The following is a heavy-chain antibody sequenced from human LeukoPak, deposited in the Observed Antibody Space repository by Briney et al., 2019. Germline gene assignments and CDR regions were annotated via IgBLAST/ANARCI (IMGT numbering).Heavy chain of an antibody. D-gene: IGHD5-24*01. CDR2: IRYDGSNK. CDR3: AKDGVHGYISIDYYYYMDV. CDR1: GFTFSSYG. J-gene: IGHJ6*03. V-gene: IGHV3-30*02. Sequence: GGSLRLSCAASGFTFSSYGMHWVRQAPGKGLEWVAFIRYDGSNKYYADSVKGRFTISRDNSKNTLYLQMNSLRAEDAAVYYCAKDGVHGYISIDYYYYMDVWGKGTTVTISS.